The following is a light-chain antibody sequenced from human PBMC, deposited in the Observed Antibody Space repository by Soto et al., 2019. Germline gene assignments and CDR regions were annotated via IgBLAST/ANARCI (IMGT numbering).Light chain of an antibody. J-gene: IGLJ2*01. CDR2: DVS. CDR3: SSYTSSSTLVV. V-gene: IGLV2-14*01. CDR1: SSDVGGYNY. Sequence: QSALTQPASVSGSPGQSITISCTGTSSDVGGYNYVSWYQQHPGKAPKLRIYDVSNRPSVVSNRVSGSKSGNTASLTISGLQAEDEADYYCSSYTSSSTLVVFVGGTKLTVL.